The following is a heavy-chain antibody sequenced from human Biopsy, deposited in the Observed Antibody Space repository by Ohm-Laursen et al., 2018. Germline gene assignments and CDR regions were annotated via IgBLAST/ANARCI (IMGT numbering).Heavy chain of an antibody. CDR1: GSTFKDHF. CDR3: ARDRMVTIITLFRAGTFDI. Sequence: SVKASCKASGSTFKDHFTHWVRQSPGQGLEWMGWVNPNRGATNYAQKFQGRVTMTSDTSISTAYIELRRLISDDTAVYFCARDRMVTIITLFRAGTFDIWGQGTLVSVSS. D-gene: IGHD5-18*01. V-gene: IGHV1-2*02. J-gene: IGHJ3*02. CDR2: VNPNRGAT.